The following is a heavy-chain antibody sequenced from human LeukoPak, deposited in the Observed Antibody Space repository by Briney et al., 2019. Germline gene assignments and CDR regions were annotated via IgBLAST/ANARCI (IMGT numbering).Heavy chain of an antibody. CDR1: GFTFSSYG. CDR3: ARTGRGAAACGY. V-gene: IGHV3-33*01. J-gene: IGHJ4*02. Sequence: PGGSLRLSCAASGFTFSSYGMHWVRQAPGKGLEWVAVIWYDGSNKYYADSVKGRFTIPRDNSKNTLYLQMNSLRAEDTAVYYCARTGRGAAACGYWGQGTLVTVSS. CDR2: IWYDGSNK. D-gene: IGHD2-2*01.